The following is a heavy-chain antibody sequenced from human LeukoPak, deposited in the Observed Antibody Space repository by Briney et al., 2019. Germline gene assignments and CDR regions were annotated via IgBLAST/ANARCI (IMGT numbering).Heavy chain of an antibody. CDR2: ISSSSSYI. J-gene: IGHJ6*03. CDR1: GFTFSSYS. Sequence: PGGSLRLSCAASGFTFSSYSMNWVRQAPGKGLEWVSSISSSSSYIYYADSVKGRFTISRDNAKNSLYLQMNSLRAEDTAVYYCARRHCSSTSCYTGSDYYYYMDVWGKGTTVTVSS. D-gene: IGHD2-2*02. V-gene: IGHV3-21*01. CDR3: ARRHCSSTSCYTGSDYYYYMDV.